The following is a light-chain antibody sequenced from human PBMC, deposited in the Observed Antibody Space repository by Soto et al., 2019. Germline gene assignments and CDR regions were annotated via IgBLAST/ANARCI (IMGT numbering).Light chain of an antibody. CDR1: SGSIASNY. Sequence: NFMLTQPHSVSESPGKTVTISCTRSSGSIASNYVQWYQQRPGSAPTTVIYEDNQRPSGVPDRFSGSIDSSSNSASLTISGLKTEDEADYYCQSYDNSLSGGVFGGGTKLTVL. J-gene: IGLJ2*01. CDR3: QSYDNSLSGGV. V-gene: IGLV6-57*04. CDR2: EDN.